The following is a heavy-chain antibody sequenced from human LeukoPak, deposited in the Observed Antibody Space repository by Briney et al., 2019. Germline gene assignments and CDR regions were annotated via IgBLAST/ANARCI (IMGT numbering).Heavy chain of an antibody. V-gene: IGHV3-30*18. CDR3: AKALEFDY. CDR1: EFTFSSYG. CDR2: ISYDGSNK. D-gene: IGHD3-16*02. J-gene: IGHJ4*02. Sequence: GRSLRLSCAASEFTFSSYGMHWVRQAPGKGLEWVAVISYDGSNKYYADSVKGRFTISRDNSKNTLYLQMNSLRAEDTAVYYCAKALEFDYWGQGTLVTVSS.